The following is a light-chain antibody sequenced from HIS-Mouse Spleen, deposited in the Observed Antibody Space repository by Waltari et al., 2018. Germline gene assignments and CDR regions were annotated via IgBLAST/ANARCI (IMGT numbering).Light chain of an antibody. CDR3: QAWDSSNVV. J-gene: IGLJ2*01. CDR1: KLGSKY. CDR2: QDS. Sequence: SYELTQPPSVSVSPGQTASITCAGDKLGSKYACWYQQKPGQSPVLVIYQDSKRPSGIPERFSGSNSGNTATLTISGTQAMDGADYYCQAWDSSNVVFGGGTKLTVL. V-gene: IGLV3-1*01.